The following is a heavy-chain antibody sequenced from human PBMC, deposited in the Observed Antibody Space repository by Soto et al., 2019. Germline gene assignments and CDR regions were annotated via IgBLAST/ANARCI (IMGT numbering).Heavy chain of an antibody. D-gene: IGHD3-10*01. CDR3: ARQGGEYNTMSDY. Sequence: VESLKISCKGSGYTFSKYWIGWVRQTPGKGLEWMGMIYPGDSDARYSPSFEGQVTFSVDKSINTAYLQLNSLKASDTAMYYCARQGGEYNTMSDYWGQGTLVTVSS. V-gene: IGHV5-51*01. CDR2: IYPGDSDA. J-gene: IGHJ4*02. CDR1: GYTFSKYW.